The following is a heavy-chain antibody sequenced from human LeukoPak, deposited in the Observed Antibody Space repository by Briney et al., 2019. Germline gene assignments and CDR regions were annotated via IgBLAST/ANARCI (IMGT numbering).Heavy chain of an antibody. D-gene: IGHD2-21*01. CDR2: INNVGSST. Sequence: GGSLRLSCAASGFTFSSYWMHWVRQAPGKGLVWVSRINNVGSSTTYADSVKGRFTISRDNSKNTLYLKMNSLRAEDTAVYYCAREPYIVADAFDIWGQGTMVTVSS. J-gene: IGHJ3*02. CDR1: GFTFSSYW. V-gene: IGHV3-74*01. CDR3: AREPYIVADAFDI.